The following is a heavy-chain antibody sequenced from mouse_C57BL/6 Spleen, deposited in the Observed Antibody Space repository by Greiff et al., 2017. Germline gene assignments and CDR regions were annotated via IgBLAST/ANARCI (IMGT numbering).Heavy chain of an antibody. CDR3: ARHLGVFDY. J-gene: IGHJ2*01. D-gene: IGHD4-1*01. V-gene: IGHV5-17*01. CDR2: ISSGSSTI. Sequence: VKLVESGGGLVKPGGSLKLSCAASGFTFSDYGMHGVRQAPEKGLEWVAYISSGSSTIYYADTVKGRFTISRDNAKSTLFLQVTSLRSEDAAMYCCARHLGVFDYWGQGTTLTVSS. CDR1: GFTFSDYG.